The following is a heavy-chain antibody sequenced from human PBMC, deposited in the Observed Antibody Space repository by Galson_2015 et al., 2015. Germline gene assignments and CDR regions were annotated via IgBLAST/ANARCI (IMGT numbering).Heavy chain of an antibody. D-gene: IGHD6-13*01. CDR3: ARALAAAVHYYGMDV. CDR2: INSDGSST. V-gene: IGHV3-74*01. J-gene: IGHJ6*02. CDR1: GFTFSSYW. Sequence: LRLSCAASGFTFSSYWMHWVRQAPGKGLVWVSRINSDGSSTSYADSVKGRFTISRDNAKNTLYLQMNSLRAEDTAVYYCARALAAAVHYYGMDVSGQGTTVTLSS.